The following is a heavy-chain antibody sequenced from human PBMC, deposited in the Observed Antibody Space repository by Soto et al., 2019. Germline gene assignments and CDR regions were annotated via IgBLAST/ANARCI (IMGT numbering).Heavy chain of an antibody. V-gene: IGHV4-59*08. CDR1: GGSISSYY. D-gene: IGHD4-17*01. J-gene: IGHJ4*02. CDR3: ARHDPLTTVTSSPSNIDT. Sequence: SETLSLTCTVSGGSISSYYWSWIRQPPGKRLEYIGYIHHSGRTTYNPFLKSRVTISVDASKNQFSLRLNSVNAADTAVYYCARHDPLTTVTSSPSNIDTWGQGTLVTISS. CDR2: IHHSGRT.